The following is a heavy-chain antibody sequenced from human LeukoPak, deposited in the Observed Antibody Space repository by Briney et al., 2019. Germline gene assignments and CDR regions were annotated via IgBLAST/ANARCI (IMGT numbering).Heavy chain of an antibody. Sequence: PGGSLRLSCAASGFTFSSYSMNWVRQAPGKGPEWVSFIYSGTIHYSDSVKGRFTISRDNSKNTLYLQMNSLRAEDTAVYYCARGVVWFGELEYYWGQGTLVTVSS. CDR2: IYSGTI. D-gene: IGHD3-10*01. J-gene: IGHJ4*02. V-gene: IGHV3-66*02. CDR3: ARGVVWFGELEYY. CDR1: GFTFSSYS.